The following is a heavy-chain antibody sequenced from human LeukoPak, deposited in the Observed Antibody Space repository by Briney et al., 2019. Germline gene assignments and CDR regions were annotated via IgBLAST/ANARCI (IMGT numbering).Heavy chain of an antibody. CDR3: AMGILTGYYMVY. D-gene: IGHD3-9*01. V-gene: IGHV1-46*01. Sequence: VASVKVSCKASGYTFTSYYMHWVRQAPGQGLEWMGIINSSGGSTSYAQKFQGRATMTRDTSTSTVYMELSSLRSEDTAVYYCAMGILTGYYMVYWGQGTLVTVSS. CDR2: INSSGGST. CDR1: GYTFTSYY. J-gene: IGHJ4*02.